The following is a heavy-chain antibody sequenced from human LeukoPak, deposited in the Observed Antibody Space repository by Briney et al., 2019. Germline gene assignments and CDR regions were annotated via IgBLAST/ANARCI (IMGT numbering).Heavy chain of an antibody. Sequence: SVKVSCKASGGTFSSYAISGVRQAPGQGLEGMGGIIPIFGTANYAQKFQGRVTITTDESTRTAYMELRSLRSEDTAVYYCARAYDYSGYYYYYMDVWGKGTPVTVSS. CDR1: GGTFSSYA. V-gene: IGHV1-69*05. D-gene: IGHD4-11*01. CDR2: IIPIFGTA. J-gene: IGHJ6*03. CDR3: ARAYDYSGYYYYYMDV.